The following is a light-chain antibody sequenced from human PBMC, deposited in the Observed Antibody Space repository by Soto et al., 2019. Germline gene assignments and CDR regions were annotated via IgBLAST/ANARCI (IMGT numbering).Light chain of an antibody. Sequence: EIVLTQSPATLSLSPGERATLSCRASHSVSSYLAWYQQKPGQAPRLLMYEASMRATGIPARFSGSGSGTEFTLTISSLQSEDFAVYDCQQYNDWPPTFGRGTKVDIK. CDR2: EAS. J-gene: IGKJ1*01. CDR3: QQYNDWPPT. V-gene: IGKV3-15*01. CDR1: HSVSSY.